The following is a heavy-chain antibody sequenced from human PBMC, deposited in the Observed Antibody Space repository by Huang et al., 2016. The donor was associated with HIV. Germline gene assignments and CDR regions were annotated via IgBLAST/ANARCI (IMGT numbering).Heavy chain of an antibody. Sequence: EVQLVQSGAEVKKPGESLTISCKASGYTFTNYWIGWVRQMPGKGLEWMGLVDPGDTDTRYSPSFQGQVTMSADKSVNTAYLHWSSLKASDTAIYYCAKFSHRRSTHESGFGSWGQGTLLSVSS. CDR3: AKFSHRRSTHESGFGS. J-gene: IGHJ5*02. CDR1: GYTFTNYW. D-gene: IGHD3-16*01. CDR2: VDPGDTDT. V-gene: IGHV5-51*01.